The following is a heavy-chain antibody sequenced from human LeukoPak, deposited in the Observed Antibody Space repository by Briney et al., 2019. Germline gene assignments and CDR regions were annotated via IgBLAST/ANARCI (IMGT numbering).Heavy chain of an antibody. D-gene: IGHD2-8*02. J-gene: IGHJ3*02. V-gene: IGHV1-2*02. CDR2: INPNSGGT. CDR3: ATSLIGDTYRWHDAFDI. CDR1: GYTFTGYY. Sequence: ASVKVSCKASGYTFTGYYMHWVRQAPGQGLEWMGWINPNSGGTNYAQKFQGRVTMTKDTSISTAYMELSSLKSEDTAVYFCATSLIGDTYRWHDAFDIWGQGTMVTVSS.